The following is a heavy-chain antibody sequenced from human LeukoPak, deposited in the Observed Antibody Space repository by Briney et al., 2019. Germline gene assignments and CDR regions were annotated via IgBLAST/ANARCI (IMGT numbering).Heavy chain of an antibody. Sequence: PGGSLRLSCAASGFTLSSYWMSWVRQAPGKGLEWVANIKQDGSEKYYVDSVKGRFTISRDNAKNSLYLQMNSLRAEDTAVYYCATSVGDGYDSNWGQGTLVTVSS. J-gene: IGHJ4*02. V-gene: IGHV3-7*01. D-gene: IGHD5-12*01. CDR2: IKQDGSEK. CDR1: GFTLSSYW. CDR3: ATSVGDGYDSN.